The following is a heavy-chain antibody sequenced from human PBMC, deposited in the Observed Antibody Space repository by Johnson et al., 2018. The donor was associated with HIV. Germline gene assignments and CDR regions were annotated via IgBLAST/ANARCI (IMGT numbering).Heavy chain of an antibody. CDR3: AKDIASGYTNGGTLDI. D-gene: IGHD6-19*01. V-gene: IGHV3-74*03. Sequence: PVWVARIYNDGSRTTYADSVRGRFTITRDNAKYTVDLQMNSLRVEDTAVYYCAKDIASGYTNGGTLDIWGQGTMVTVSS. CDR2: IYNDGSRT. J-gene: IGHJ3*02.